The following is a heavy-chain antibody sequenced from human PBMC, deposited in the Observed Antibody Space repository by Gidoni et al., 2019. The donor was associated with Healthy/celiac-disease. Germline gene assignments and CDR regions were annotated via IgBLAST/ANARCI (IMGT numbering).Heavy chain of an antibody. CDR1: GGSFSSYA. Sequence: QLVQSGAEVKKPGSSVMVSCQASGGSFSSYAISWVRQALGQGREWLGGIIPIFGAANYAQKFQGRVTITADESTSTAYMELSSLRSEDTAVYYCATIVGANFYYYYYGMDVWGQGTTVTVSS. V-gene: IGHV1-69*01. D-gene: IGHD1-26*01. CDR3: ATIVGANFYYYYYGMDV. J-gene: IGHJ6*02. CDR2: IIPIFGAA.